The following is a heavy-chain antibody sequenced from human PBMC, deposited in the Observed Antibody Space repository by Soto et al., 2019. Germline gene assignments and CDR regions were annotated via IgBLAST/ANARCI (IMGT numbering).Heavy chain of an antibody. V-gene: IGHV1-18*01. J-gene: IGHJ6*03. D-gene: IGHD3-22*01. CDR2: ISAYNGNT. Sequence: ASVKVSCKASGYTFTSYGISWVRQAPGQGLEWMGWISAYNGNTNYAQKLQGRVTMTTDTSTSTAYMELRSLRSDDTAVYYCAREVSGYYYYYSMDVWGKGTTVTVSS. CDR1: GYTFTSYG. CDR3: AREVSGYYYYYSMDV.